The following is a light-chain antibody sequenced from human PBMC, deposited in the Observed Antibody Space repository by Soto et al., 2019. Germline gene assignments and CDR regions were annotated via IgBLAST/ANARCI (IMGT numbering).Light chain of an antibody. CDR1: QSVSSY. Sequence: EIVLTQSPATLSLSPGERATLSCRASQSVSSYLGWYQQKPGQAPRLLIYDASNRATGIPARFSGSGSLTDFTLTISSLEPGDFAVYYCQQRSNWPPTFGQGTKVEIK. V-gene: IGKV3-11*01. CDR3: QQRSNWPPT. CDR2: DAS. J-gene: IGKJ1*01.